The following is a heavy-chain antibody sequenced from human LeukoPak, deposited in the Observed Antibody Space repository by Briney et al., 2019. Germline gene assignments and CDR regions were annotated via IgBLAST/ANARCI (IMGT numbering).Heavy chain of an antibody. Sequence: GGSLRLSCAASGFTFSSYEMNLVRQAPGKGLEWVSYISSRGVTIYYADSVQGRFTISRDNAKNSLYLQMNTLRVEDTAVYYCARVGIVPPGTDYWGQGTLVTVSS. J-gene: IGHJ4*02. CDR2: ISSRGVTI. CDR3: ARVGIVPPGTDY. CDR1: GFTFSSYE. V-gene: IGHV3-48*03. D-gene: IGHD6-13*01.